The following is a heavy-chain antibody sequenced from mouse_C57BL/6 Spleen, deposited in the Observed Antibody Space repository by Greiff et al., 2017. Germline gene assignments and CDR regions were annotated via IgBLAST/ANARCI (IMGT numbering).Heavy chain of an antibody. CDR3: TRDGENYAMDY. D-gene: IGHD2-3*01. V-gene: IGHV5-9-1*02. Sequence: EVKLVESGAGLVKPGGSLKLSCAASGFTFSSYAMSWVRQTPEKRLEWVAYISSGGDYIYYADTVKGRFTISRDNARNTLYLQMSSLKSEDTAMYYCTRDGENYAMDYWGQGTSVTVSS. J-gene: IGHJ4*01. CDR1: GFTFSSYA. CDR2: ISSGGDYI.